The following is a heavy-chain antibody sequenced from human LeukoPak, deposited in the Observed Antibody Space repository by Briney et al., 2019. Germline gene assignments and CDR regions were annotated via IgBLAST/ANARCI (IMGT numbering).Heavy chain of an antibody. V-gene: IGHV3-23*01. CDR3: AKRGVGAQEFDY. CDR2: ISGSGGST. Sequence: GASLGLSCAASGFTFNSYAMSWVRQAPGKGLEWVSAISGSGGSTYYADSVKGRFTVSRDNSKNTLYLQMNSLRAEDTAVYYCAKRGVGAQEFDYWGQGTLVTVSS. CDR1: GFTFNSYA. D-gene: IGHD1-26*01. J-gene: IGHJ4*02.